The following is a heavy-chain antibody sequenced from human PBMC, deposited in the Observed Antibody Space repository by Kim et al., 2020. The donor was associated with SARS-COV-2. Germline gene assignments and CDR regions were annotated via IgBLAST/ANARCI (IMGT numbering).Heavy chain of an antibody. J-gene: IGHJ6*02. D-gene: IGHD4-17*01. CDR1: GFTFSSYG. Sequence: GGSLRLSCAASGFTFSSYGMHWVRQAPGKGLEWVAVIWYDGSNKYYADSVKGRFTISRDNSKNTLYLQMNSLRAEDTAVYYCAREGADYGDYLGMDVWGQGTTVTVSS. CDR2: IWYDGSNK. V-gene: IGHV3-33*01. CDR3: AREGADYGDYLGMDV.